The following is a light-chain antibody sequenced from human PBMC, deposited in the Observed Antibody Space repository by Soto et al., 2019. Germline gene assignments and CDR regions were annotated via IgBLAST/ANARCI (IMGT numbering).Light chain of an antibody. CDR2: GAS. Sequence: ETVMTQSPATLSVSPGERATLSCRASQTIANNLAWYQQRPGQAPMLLIYGASTRATGIPARVSGSGSGKEFTLTISSLQSADFAIYSCQQYNNWPPYTFGQGTKLEIK. V-gene: IGKV3-15*01. CDR3: QQYNNWPPYT. J-gene: IGKJ2*01. CDR1: QTIANN.